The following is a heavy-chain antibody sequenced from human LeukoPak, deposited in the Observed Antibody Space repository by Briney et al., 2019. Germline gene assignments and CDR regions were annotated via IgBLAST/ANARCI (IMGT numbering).Heavy chain of an antibody. D-gene: IGHD6-6*01. V-gene: IGHV3-23*01. CDR1: GFSFSSYA. CDR2: ISGDGTRT. CDR3: ARVSIAARIDAFDI. Sequence: GGSLRLSCAASGFSFSSYAMTWARQAPVKGLEWVSAISGDGTRTYYADSAKGRFTISRDNAKNSLYLQMNSLRAEDTAVYYCARVSIAARIDAFDIWGQGTMVTVSS. J-gene: IGHJ3*02.